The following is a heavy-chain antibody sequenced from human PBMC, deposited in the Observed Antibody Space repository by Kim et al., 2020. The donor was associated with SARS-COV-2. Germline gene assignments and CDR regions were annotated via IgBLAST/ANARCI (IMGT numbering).Heavy chain of an antibody. CDR1: GFTFSSYA. J-gene: IGHJ4*02. CDR3: ARGRGGSYFAAFDY. CDR2: ISYDGSNK. D-gene: IGHD1-26*01. Sequence: GGSLRLSCAASGFTFSSYAMHWVRQAPGKGLEWVAVISYDGSNKYCVDSVKGRFTISRDNSKNTLYLQMNSLRAEDTAVYYCARGRGGSYFAAFDYWGQG. V-gene: IGHV3-30*04.